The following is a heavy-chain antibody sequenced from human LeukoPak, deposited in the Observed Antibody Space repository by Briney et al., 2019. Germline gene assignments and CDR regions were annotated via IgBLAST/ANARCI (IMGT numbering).Heavy chain of an antibody. CDR1: GYTFTGYY. D-gene: IGHD5/OR15-5a*01. CDR3: ARGSLRFRTGYYFDY. Sequence: ASVKVSRKASGYTFTGYYMHWVRQAPGQGLEWMGWINPNSGGTNYAQKFQGRVTMTRDTSISTAYMELSRLRSDDTAVYYCARGSLRFRTGYYFDYWGQGTLVTVSS. V-gene: IGHV1-2*02. CDR2: INPNSGGT. J-gene: IGHJ4*02.